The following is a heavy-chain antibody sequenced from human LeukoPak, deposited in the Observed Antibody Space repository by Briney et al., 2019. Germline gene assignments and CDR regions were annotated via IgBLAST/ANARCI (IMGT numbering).Heavy chain of an antibody. V-gene: IGHV3-49*03. CDR3: TTNGTWIDY. CDR2: IRSKAYGGTP. CDR1: GLASGDYP. D-gene: IGHD2-8*01. J-gene: IGHJ4*02. Sequence: GGSLRLSCSTFGLASGDYPITWLRQAPGKGLEWVGFIRSKAYGGTPDYAASIQGRFTISRDDSKNIAYLQMSSLKTEDTAIYYCTTNGTWIDYWGQGTLVTVSS.